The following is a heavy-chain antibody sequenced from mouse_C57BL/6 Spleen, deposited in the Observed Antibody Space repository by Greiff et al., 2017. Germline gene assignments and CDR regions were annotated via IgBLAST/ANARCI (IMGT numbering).Heavy chain of an antibody. CDR3: ARSSYYGSSSWFAY. CDR1: GYTFTGYW. CDR2: ILPGSGST. D-gene: IGHD1-1*01. J-gene: IGHJ3*01. Sequence: VQGVESGAELMKPGASVKLSCKATGYTFTGYWIEWVKQRPGHGLEWIGEILPGSGSTNYNEKFKGKATFTADTSSNTAYMQLSSLTTEDSALYSGARSSYYGSSSWFAYWGQGTLVTVSA. V-gene: IGHV1-9*01.